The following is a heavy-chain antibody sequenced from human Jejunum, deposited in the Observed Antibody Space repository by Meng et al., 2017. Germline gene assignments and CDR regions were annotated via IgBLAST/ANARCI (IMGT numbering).Heavy chain of an antibody. CDR2: IYHSGDT. CDR1: GDSISSNNR. D-gene: IGHD2-21*02. Sequence: QVQLQESGPGLVRPSGTLTLTCSVSGDSISSNNRWTWVRQPPGRGLEWIGEIYHSGDTNYNPSLTSPVTISVDKSKNQFTLRLNSVTAADTAIYYCARDWGCHDGYCFSGLLEFWGQGILVTVSS. CDR3: ARDWGCHDGYCFSGLLEF. J-gene: IGHJ4*02. V-gene: IGHV4-4*02.